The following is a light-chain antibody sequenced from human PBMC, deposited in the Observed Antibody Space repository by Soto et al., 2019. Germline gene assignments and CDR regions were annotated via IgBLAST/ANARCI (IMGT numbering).Light chain of an antibody. J-gene: IGLJ1*01. Sequence: QSVLTQPPSVSEAPGQRVTIYCTGSSSNIGAGYDVHWYQQLPGTAPKLLIYGNSNRPSGVPDRFSGSKSGTSASLAITGLQAEDEADYYCQSYDSSLSGSRVFGTGTKLTVL. CDR2: GNS. V-gene: IGLV1-40*01. CDR3: QSYDSSLSGSRV. CDR1: SSNIGAGYD.